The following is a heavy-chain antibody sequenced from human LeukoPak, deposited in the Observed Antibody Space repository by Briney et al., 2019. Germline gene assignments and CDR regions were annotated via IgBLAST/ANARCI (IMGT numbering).Heavy chain of an antibody. CDR1: GYTFTGYY. D-gene: IGHD3-3*01. CDR2: INPNSGGT. Sequence: ASVKVSCKASGYTFTGYYMHWVRQAPGQGLEWMGWINPNSGGTNYAQKLQGRVTMTTDTSTSTAYMELRSLRSDDTAVYYCARSHYDFWSGYYPPDYWGQGTLVTVSS. CDR3: ARSHYDFWSGYYPPDY. V-gene: IGHV1-2*02. J-gene: IGHJ4*02.